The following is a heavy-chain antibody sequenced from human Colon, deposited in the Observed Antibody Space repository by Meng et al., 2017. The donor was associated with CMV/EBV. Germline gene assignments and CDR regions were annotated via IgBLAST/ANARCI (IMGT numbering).Heavy chain of an antibody. D-gene: IGHD3-16*01. CDR3: AKDRWGVSVGGSDY. Sequence: GESLKISCAASGFTFGNFAMTWVRQAPGKGLEWVSRISASGGNTYYADSVKGRFSVSRDNSNSTLFLQLNSLRAEDTATYYCAKDRWGVSVGGSDYWGQGTLVTVSS. CDR2: ISASGGNT. V-gene: IGHV3-23*01. J-gene: IGHJ4*02. CDR1: GFTFGNFA.